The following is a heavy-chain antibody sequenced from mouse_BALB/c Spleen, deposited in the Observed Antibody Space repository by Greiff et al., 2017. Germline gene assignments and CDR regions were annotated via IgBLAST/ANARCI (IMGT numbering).Heavy chain of an antibody. CDR3: ARWITTVPFDY. CDR1: GYTFTDYN. V-gene: IGHV1S29*02. Sequence: EVQLQQSGPELVKPGASVKISCKASGYTFTDYNMHWVKQSHGKSLEWIGYIYPYNGGTGYNQKFKSKATLTVDNSSSTAYMELRSLTSEDSAVYYCARWITTVPFDYWGQGTTLTVSS. J-gene: IGHJ2*01. D-gene: IGHD1-1*01. CDR2: IYPYNGGT.